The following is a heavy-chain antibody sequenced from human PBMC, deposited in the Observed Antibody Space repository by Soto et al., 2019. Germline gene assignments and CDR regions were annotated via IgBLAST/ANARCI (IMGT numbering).Heavy chain of an antibody. CDR3: ARGATYYYDSSGYYRGLDWFDP. V-gene: IGHV1-69*01. D-gene: IGHD3-22*01. Sequence: QVQLVQSGAEVKKPGSSVKVSCKASGGTFSSYAISWVRQAPGQGLEWMGGIIPIFGTANYAQKFQGRVTITADESTSTAYMELISLRSEDTAVYYCARGATYYYDSSGYYRGLDWFDPWGQGTLVTVSS. J-gene: IGHJ5*02. CDR1: GGTFSSYA. CDR2: IIPIFGTA.